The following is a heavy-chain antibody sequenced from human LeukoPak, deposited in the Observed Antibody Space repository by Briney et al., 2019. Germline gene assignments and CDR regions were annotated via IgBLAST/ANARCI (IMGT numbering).Heavy chain of an antibody. CDR2: IIARGGST. J-gene: IGHJ4*02. V-gene: IGHV1-46*01. Sequence: ASVKVSCKASGYTFTRYYLHWVRQAPGHGLEWLGVIIARGGSTSYAQKFQGRVTMTRDTSTSTVCMELSSLRSEDTAVYYCARAGDIVVVPAANTFDYWGQGTLVTVSS. CDR1: GYTFTRYY. D-gene: IGHD2-2*01. CDR3: ARAGDIVVVPAANTFDY.